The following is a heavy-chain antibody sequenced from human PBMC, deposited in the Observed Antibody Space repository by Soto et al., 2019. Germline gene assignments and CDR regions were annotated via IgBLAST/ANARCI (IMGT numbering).Heavy chain of an antibody. J-gene: IGHJ3*02. D-gene: IGHD3-22*01. CDR1: GYTFTSYG. Sequence: ASVKVSCKASGYTFTSYGISWVRQAPGQGPEWMGWISAYNGNTNYAQKLQGRVTMTTDTSTSTAYMELRSLRSDDTAVYYCARDRSTMIVVPQDAFDIWGQGTVVTVAS. CDR3: ARDRSTMIVVPQDAFDI. CDR2: ISAYNGNT. V-gene: IGHV1-18*04.